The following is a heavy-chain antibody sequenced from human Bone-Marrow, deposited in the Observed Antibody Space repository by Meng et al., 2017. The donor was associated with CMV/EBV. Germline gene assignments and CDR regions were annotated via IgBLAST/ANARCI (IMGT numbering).Heavy chain of an antibody. CDR1: GHTFTSYY. J-gene: IGHJ6*01. Sequence: ASLDLSSYACGHTFTSYYMHWVRQAPGQGLEWMGIINPSGGSTSYAQKFQGRVTMTRDTSTSTVYMELSSLRSEDTAAYYCAREGGSYLYYYYYGMDVWGQGTTVTGSS. D-gene: IGHD1-26*01. CDR3: AREGGSYLYYYYYGMDV. V-gene: IGHV1-46*01. CDR2: INPSGGST.